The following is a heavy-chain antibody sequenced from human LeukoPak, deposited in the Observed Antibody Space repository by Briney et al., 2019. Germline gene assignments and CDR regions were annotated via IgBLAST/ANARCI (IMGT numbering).Heavy chain of an antibody. CDR2: IWYDGSNK. CDR1: GFTFSSYG. CDR3: ARGYYYEGVDY. J-gene: IGHJ4*02. D-gene: IGHD3-22*01. V-gene: IGHV3-33*01. Sequence: GGSLRLSCAASGFTFSSYGMHWVRQAPGKGLEWVAVIWYDGSNKYYADSAKGRFTISRDNSKNTLYLQMNSLRAEATAVYYCARGYYYEGVDYWGQGTLVTVSS.